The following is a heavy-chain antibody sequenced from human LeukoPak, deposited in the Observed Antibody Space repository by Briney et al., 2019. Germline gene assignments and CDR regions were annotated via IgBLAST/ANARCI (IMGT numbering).Heavy chain of an antibody. J-gene: IGHJ4*02. CDR3: ARPDDSESFYRANHS. Sequence: PGRSLRLSCAASGFSFNSYPMHWVRQAPGKGLEWVAVISNDGNNKYYADSVKGRFTISRDNSNNTLSLQMNGLRVEDTAVYYCARPDDSESFYRANHSWGRGTLVTVS. V-gene: IGHV3-30*04. D-gene: IGHD3-10*01. CDR2: ISNDGNNK. CDR1: GFSFNSYP.